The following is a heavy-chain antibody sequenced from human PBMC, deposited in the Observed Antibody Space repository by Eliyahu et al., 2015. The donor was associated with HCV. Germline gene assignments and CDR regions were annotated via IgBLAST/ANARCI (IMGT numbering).Heavy chain of an antibody. CDR1: GFTFSXYG. V-gene: IGHV3-33*01. J-gene: IGHJ4*02. CDR2: IWYDGSNE. CDR3: ARPREMYYFDN. Sequence: QVQLVESGGGVVQPGRSLRLSCAASGFTFSXYGMHWVRQAPGKGLEWVALIWYDGSNENYADSVKGRFTISRDNSKNTLYLQMNSLRAEDTAVYYCARPREMYYFDNWGQGTLVTVSS.